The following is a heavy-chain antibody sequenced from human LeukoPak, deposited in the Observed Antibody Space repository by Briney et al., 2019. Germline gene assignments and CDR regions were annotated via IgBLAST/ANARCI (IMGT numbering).Heavy chain of an antibody. CDR2: IHYSGST. CDR3: ARHQGYRGASSLDY. CDR1: GGSISSSSYY. V-gene: IGHV4-39*01. D-gene: IGHD6-13*01. J-gene: IGHJ4*02. Sequence: SETLSLTCTVSGGSISSSSYYWGWIRQPPGKGLEWIGNIHYSGSTYYNPSLKSRVTISVDTSKNQFSLKLSSVTAADMAVYYCARHQGYRGASSLDYWGQGTLVTVSS.